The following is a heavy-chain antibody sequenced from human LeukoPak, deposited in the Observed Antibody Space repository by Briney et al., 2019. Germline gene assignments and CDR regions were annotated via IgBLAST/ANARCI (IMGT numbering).Heavy chain of an antibody. D-gene: IGHD5-24*01. CDR2: IDWDDDK. V-gene: IGHV2-70*11. Sequence: ESGPTLVNPTQTLTLTCTFSGFSLSTSGLSVSWIRPPPGKALEWLTRIDWDDDKYYSTSFKTRLTISKDTSKNQVVLTMTYMDPVDTATYYCARMDGWLQTFDSWGQGTLVTVPS. J-gene: IGHJ4*02. CDR3: ARMDGWLQTFDS. CDR1: GFSLSTSGLS.